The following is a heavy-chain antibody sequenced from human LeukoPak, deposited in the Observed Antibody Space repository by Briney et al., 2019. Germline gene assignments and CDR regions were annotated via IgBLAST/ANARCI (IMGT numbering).Heavy chain of an antibody. D-gene: IGHD6-19*01. Sequence: GGSLSLSCAASGFSFSTYSMNWVRQAPGKGLEWVSAISGGGDSTYYADSMKGRFTISRDNSKSTLYLQMNSLRAEDTAVYYCAKEDDTIAVAGTIAFDYWGQGTLVTVSS. J-gene: IGHJ4*02. V-gene: IGHV3-23*01. CDR2: ISGGGDST. CDR3: AKEDDTIAVAGTIAFDY. CDR1: GFSFSTYS.